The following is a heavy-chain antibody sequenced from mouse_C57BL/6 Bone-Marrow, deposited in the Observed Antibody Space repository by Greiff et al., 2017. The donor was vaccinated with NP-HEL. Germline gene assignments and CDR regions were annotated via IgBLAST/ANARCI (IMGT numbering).Heavy chain of an antibody. CDR3: ARTKSHYGSDYYFDY. J-gene: IGHJ2*01. D-gene: IGHD1-1*01. CDR2: INPNYGTT. Sequence: EVQVVESGPELVKPGASVKISCKASGYSFTDYNMNWVKQSNGKSLEWIGVINPNYGTTSYNQKFKGKATLTVDQSSSTAYMQLNSLTSEDSAVYYCARTKSHYGSDYYFDYWGQGTTLTVSS. CDR1: GYSFTDYN. V-gene: IGHV1-39*01.